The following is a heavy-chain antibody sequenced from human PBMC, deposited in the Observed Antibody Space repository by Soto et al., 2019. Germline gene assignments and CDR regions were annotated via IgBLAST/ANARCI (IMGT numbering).Heavy chain of an antibody. V-gene: IGHV4-4*02. J-gene: IGHJ4*02. D-gene: IGHD6-19*01. CDR2: VFHTVDT. CDR1: SDSIAGENW. Sequence: QVQLQESGPGLVKPSETLSLTCTVSSDSIAGENWWSWVRQPPGLGLEWIGEVFHTVDTNYNPSLKSRVTMEVDKFKNQFSLKLISATAADTAVYYCARVFSSGSGWMYYFDFWGQGTLVSVSS. CDR3: ARVFSSGSGWMYYFDF.